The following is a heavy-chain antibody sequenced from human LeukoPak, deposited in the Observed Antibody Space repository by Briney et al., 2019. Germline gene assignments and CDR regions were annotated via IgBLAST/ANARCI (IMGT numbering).Heavy chain of an antibody. CDR3: ARDVSSSTRAFDI. J-gene: IGHJ3*02. CDR2: ISSSSSHT. Sequence: GGSLRLSCTASGFTLSTYEMTWVRQAPGKGLEWVSFISSSSSHTFYADSVKGRFAIVRDTAKNSLYLQMNNLRGEDTAVYYCARDVSSSTRAFDIWGQGTMVAVS. V-gene: IGHV3-48*03. D-gene: IGHD2-15*01. CDR1: GFTLSTYE.